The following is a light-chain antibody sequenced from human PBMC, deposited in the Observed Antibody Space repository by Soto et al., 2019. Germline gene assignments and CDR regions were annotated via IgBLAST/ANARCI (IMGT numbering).Light chain of an antibody. V-gene: IGKV1-39*01. CDR1: QSISSY. CDR3: QQSYSTPPIT. CDR2: AAS. J-gene: IGKJ5*01. Sequence: DIQMTQSPSSLSASVGDRVTITCRASQSISSYLNWYQQKPGKAPKLLIYAASSLQSGVPSRFSGSGSGTDFTLTIGSLQPEDFANYYCQQSYSTPPITFGQGTR.